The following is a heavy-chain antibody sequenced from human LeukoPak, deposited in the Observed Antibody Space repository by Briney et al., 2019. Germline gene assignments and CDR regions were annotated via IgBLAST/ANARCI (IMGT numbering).Heavy chain of an antibody. CDR3: ARDLTHSGWYDDYFDY. CDR1: GFTFSSYW. Sequence: GGSLRLSCAAFGFTFSSYWMSWVRQAPGKGLEGVANIKQDGSEKYYVDSVKGRFTISRDNAKNSLYLQMNSLRAEDTAVYYCARDLTHSGWYDDYFDYWGQGTLVTVSS. J-gene: IGHJ4*02. D-gene: IGHD6-19*01. V-gene: IGHV3-7*03. CDR2: IKQDGSEK.